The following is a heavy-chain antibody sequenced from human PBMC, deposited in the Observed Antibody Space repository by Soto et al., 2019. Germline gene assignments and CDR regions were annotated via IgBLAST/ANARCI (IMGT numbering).Heavy chain of an antibody. CDR1: GFTFSSYW. J-gene: IGHJ4*02. CDR2: IKQDGSEK. V-gene: IGHV3-7*01. D-gene: IGHD3-9*01. Sequence: GGSLRLSCAASGFTFSSYWMSWVRQAPGKGLEWVANIKQDGSEKYYVDSVKGRFTISRDNAKNSLYLQMNSLRAEDTAVYYCARAHREYYDILTGYPYYFDYWGQGTLVTVSS. CDR3: ARAHREYYDILTGYPYYFDY.